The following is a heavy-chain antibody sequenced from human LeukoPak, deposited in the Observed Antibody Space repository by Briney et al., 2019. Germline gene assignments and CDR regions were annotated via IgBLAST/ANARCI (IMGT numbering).Heavy chain of an antibody. Sequence: GGSLRLSCAASGFTFSGYSMTWLRQAPGRGLEWVSHISSSGRIYADSVKGRFTISMDNAKHSLYLQMNSLRAEDTAVYYCARDGNFDIWGQGTMVTVSS. J-gene: IGHJ3*02. CDR2: ISSSGRI. CDR1: GFTFSGYS. CDR3: ARDGNFDI. V-gene: IGHV3-11*04.